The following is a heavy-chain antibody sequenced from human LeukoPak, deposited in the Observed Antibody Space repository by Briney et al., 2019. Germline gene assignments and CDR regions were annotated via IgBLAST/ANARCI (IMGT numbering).Heavy chain of an antibody. CDR3: AGSIAVAGTIDY. Sequence: GRSLRLSCAASGFTFSSYGMHWVRQAPGKGLEWVAVIWYDGSNEYYADSVKGRFTISRDNSKNTLYLQMNSLRAEDTAVYYCAGSIAVAGTIDYWGQGTLVTVSS. CDR1: GFTFSSYG. J-gene: IGHJ4*02. D-gene: IGHD6-19*01. V-gene: IGHV3-33*01. CDR2: IWYDGSNE.